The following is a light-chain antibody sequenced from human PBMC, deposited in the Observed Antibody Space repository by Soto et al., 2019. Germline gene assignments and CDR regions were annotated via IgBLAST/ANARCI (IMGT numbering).Light chain of an antibody. Sequence: DIQMTQSPSTLSASVGDRVTITCRASQSISSWWSWYQQKPGKAPKLLIYKASSLESGVPSRFSGSGSETDFTLTVSSLRSEDSAVYYCQQYNYWPITFGQGTRLEIK. CDR2: KAS. J-gene: IGKJ5*01. CDR3: QQYNYWPIT. V-gene: IGKV1-5*03. CDR1: QSISSW.